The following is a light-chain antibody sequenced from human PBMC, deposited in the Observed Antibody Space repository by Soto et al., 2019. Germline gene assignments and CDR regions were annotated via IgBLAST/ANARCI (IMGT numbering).Light chain of an antibody. CDR2: SAS. V-gene: IGKV3-15*01. CDR3: HQYNHWLTWS. CDR1: QSVSSK. Sequence: EIVLTQSPATLSRSPGQRATLSWRASQSVSSKLAWYQQRPRQAPRLLVYSASTRATGIPARFSGSGSGTEFTLTISSLQSEDFAVCYGHQYNHWLTWSFGQGTKVDIK. J-gene: IGKJ1*01.